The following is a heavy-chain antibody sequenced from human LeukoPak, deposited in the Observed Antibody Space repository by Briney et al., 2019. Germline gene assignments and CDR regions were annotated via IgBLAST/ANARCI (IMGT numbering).Heavy chain of an antibody. Sequence: ASVKVSCKASGYTFTGYYMHWVRQAPGQGLEWMGWINPNSGGTNYAQKFQGRVTMTRDTSISTAYMELSRLRSDDTAVYYCASPGTADTYYCYYGMDVWGQGTTVTVSS. D-gene: IGHD5-18*01. CDR1: GYTFTGYY. J-gene: IGHJ6*02. CDR3: ASPGTADTYYCYYGMDV. V-gene: IGHV1-2*02. CDR2: INPNSGGT.